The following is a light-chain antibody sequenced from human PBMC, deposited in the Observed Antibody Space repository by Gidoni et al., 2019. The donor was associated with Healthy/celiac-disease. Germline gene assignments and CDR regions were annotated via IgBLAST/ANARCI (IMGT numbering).Light chain of an antibody. CDR3: QQSYSTPPT. CDR1: QSISSY. V-gene: IGKV1-39*01. CDR2: AAS. J-gene: IGKJ1*01. Sequence: DIQMTQSPSSLSASVGDRVTITCRASQSISSYLNWYQQKPGKALKLLIYAASSLQSGVPSRFSGSGSGTDFPLTISSLQPEDFATYYCQQSYSTPPTFGQGTKVEIK.